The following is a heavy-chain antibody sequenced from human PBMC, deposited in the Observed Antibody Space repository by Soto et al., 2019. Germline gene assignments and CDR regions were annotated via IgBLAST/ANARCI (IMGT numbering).Heavy chain of an antibody. J-gene: IGHJ4*02. V-gene: IGHV3-33*01. CDR3: ARDALRGTQLVDYDY. CDR2: LWYDGSNK. D-gene: IGHD1-26*01. CDR1: GFTFSTYG. Sequence: QVQLVESGGGVVQPGRSLRLSCAASGFTFSTYGMHWVRQAPGKGLEWVAVLWYDGSNKCCADSVKGRFTISRDNSKNTLYLQMTSLRAEDTAVYYCARDALRGTQLVDYDYWGQGTLVTVSA.